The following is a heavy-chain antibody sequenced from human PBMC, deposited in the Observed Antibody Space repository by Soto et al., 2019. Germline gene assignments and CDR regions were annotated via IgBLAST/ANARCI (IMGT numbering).Heavy chain of an antibody. CDR3: SRDRTMIVMVNPSDGMDV. Sequence: GGSLRLSCAASGFTFSSYAMSWVRQAPGKGLEWVAAISGSGGDTYYADSVKGRFTISRDKYKNTLYLQMNSLRAEDTAVYFCSRDRTMIVMVNPSDGMDVWGQGTTVTVSS. D-gene: IGHD3-22*01. CDR2: ISGSGGDT. J-gene: IGHJ6*02. V-gene: IGHV3-23*01. CDR1: GFTFSSYA.